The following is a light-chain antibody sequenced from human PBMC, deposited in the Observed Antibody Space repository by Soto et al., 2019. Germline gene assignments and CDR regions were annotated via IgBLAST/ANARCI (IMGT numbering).Light chain of an antibody. CDR3: QQYGSSGT. Sequence: EIVLTQSPGTLSLSPGERATLSCRASQSVNSIYLAWYQQKPGQAPRLLIFDASSRATGIPDRFSGSGSGTDFTLTISRLEPEDFAVYYCQQYGSSGTFGQGTKWIS. J-gene: IGKJ1*01. CDR1: QSVNSIY. CDR2: DAS. V-gene: IGKV3-20*01.